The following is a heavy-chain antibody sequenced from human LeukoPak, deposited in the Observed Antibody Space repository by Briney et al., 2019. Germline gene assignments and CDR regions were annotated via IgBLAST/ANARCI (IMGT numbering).Heavy chain of an antibody. Sequence: GGSLRLSCAASGFTFSSYGIHWVRQASGKGLEWVAHISNDGSNKDYADSVKGRFTMSRDNSENTLYLQMNSLRAEDTAVYYCAKDQYVGSAALAGDYWGQGTLVIVSS. CDR1: GFTFSSYG. J-gene: IGHJ4*02. CDR3: AKDQYVGSAALAGDY. D-gene: IGHD6-19*01. CDR2: ISNDGSNK. V-gene: IGHV3-30*18.